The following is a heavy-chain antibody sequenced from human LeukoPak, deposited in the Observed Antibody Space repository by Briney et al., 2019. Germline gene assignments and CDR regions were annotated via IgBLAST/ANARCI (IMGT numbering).Heavy chain of an antibody. J-gene: IGHJ4*02. CDR3: ARDPESSSFDL. Sequence: GGSLRLSCAASGFSFSTYWMSWVRQTPEKGLEFVANINQGGSVRNYMDSLKGRCTISRDNAKNSRYLEINSLRSDDTAVYYCARDPESSSFDLWGRGALVTVSS. CDR1: GFSFSTYW. CDR2: INQGGSVR. D-gene: IGHD6-13*01. V-gene: IGHV3-7*01.